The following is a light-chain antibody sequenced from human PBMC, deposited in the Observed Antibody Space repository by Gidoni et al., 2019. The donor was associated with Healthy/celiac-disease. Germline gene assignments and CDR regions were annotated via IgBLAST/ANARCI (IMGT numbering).Light chain of an antibody. CDR1: QGISSY. V-gene: IGKV1-8*01. Sequence: AIRITQSPSSLSASTGDRVTITCRASQGISSYLAWYQQKPGKAPKLLIYAASTLQSGVPSRFSGSGSGTDFTLTISCLQSEDFATYYCQQYYSYPHTFXGXTKVEIK. CDR3: QQYYSYPHT. CDR2: AAS. J-gene: IGKJ4*01.